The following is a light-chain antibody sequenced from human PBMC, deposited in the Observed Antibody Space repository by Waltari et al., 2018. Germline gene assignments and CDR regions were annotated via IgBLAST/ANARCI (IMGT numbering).Light chain of an antibody. J-gene: IGLJ1*01. CDR3: CSYVGGHPLHLVAYL. CDR2: AVT. V-gene: IGLV2-23*02. CDR1: SDDVGKFDL. Sequence: QTALTQPASVSGSPGQSITISCTGSSDDVGKFDLVAWFQQYPDRSPQLIIYAVTKRPSVVSGRFSGSNSGNTAFLTISDLRADDEAVYYCCSYVGGHPLHLVAYLFGSGTDVTV.